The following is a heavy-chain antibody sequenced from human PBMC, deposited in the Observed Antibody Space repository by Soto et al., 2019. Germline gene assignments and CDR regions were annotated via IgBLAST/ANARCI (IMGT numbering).Heavy chain of an antibody. CDR2: INAGNGNT. CDR1: GYTFTSYA. J-gene: IGHJ6*02. D-gene: IGHD3-3*01. CDR3: ARSSPSTYDFWSGFWPYYYYGMDV. Sequence: ASVKVSCKASGYTFTSYAMHWVRQAPGQRLEWMGWINAGNGNTKYSQKFQGRVTITRDTSASTAYMELSSLRSEDTAVYYCARSSPSTYDFWSGFWPYYYYGMDVWGQGTTVTVSS. V-gene: IGHV1-3*01.